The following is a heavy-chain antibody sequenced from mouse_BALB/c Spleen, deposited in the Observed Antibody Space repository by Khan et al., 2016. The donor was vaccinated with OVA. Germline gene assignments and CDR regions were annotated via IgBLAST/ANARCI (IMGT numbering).Heavy chain of an antibody. V-gene: IGHV1-5*01. Sequence: VQLQQSGTVLARPGASVKMSCKASGYSFANYWMHWVKQRPGQVLEWVGTIYPGISDTRYNQKFQDKARLTAVTSASTAYMELSSLTSEDSAVYYCTRSYDSYYFDYWGQGTTFTVSS. CDR1: GYSFANYW. J-gene: IGHJ2*01. CDR2: IYPGISDT. D-gene: IGHD2-4*01. CDR3: TRSYDSYYFDY.